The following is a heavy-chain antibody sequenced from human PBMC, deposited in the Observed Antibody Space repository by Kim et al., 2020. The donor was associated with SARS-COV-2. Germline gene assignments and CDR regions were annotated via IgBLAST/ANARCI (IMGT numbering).Heavy chain of an antibody. D-gene: IGHD6-13*01. CDR3: ANRWVFKPLGY. V-gene: IGHV3-23*01. CDR1: GFTFSSYA. Sequence: GGSLRLSCAASGFTFSSYAMSWVRQAPGKGLEWVSGISGSGDSTDYRDSVKGRFTISRDNSKNTLYLQMNSLRVEDTAVYYCANRWVFKPLGYWGQGTLVIVSS. J-gene: IGHJ4*02. CDR2: ISGSGDST.